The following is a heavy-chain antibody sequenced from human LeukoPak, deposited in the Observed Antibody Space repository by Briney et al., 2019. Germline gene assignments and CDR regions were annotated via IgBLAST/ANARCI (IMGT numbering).Heavy chain of an antibody. CDR1: GFTFSSYA. D-gene: IGHD2-2*01. J-gene: IGHJ3*02. CDR3: AKDSFIVVVPTAAFDI. Sequence: PGGSLTLSCAASGFTFSSYAMSWVRQAPGKGLEWVSAISGSGGSTYYADSVKGRFTISRDNSKNTLYLQMNSLRAEDTAVYYCAKDSFIVVVPTAAFDIWGQGTMVTVSS. CDR2: ISGSGGST. V-gene: IGHV3-23*01.